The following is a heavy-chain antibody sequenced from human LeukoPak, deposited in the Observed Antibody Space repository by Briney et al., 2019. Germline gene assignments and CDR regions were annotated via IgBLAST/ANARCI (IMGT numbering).Heavy chain of an antibody. J-gene: IGHJ4*02. D-gene: IGHD6-19*01. Sequence: GGSLRLSYEASAFTFFIFPVNLVRQAPGTGLEWVSIINHNGGTTYFTDSVKGRFTISIDNSNNTVYLQMNSLRAEDTAIYYCAKDGLCPSVCPSKIDVAGYVDCWGQGSLVTVSS. V-gene: IGHV3-23*01. CDR2: INHNGGTT. CDR1: AFTFFIFP. CDR3: AKDGLCPSVCPSKIDVAGYVDC.